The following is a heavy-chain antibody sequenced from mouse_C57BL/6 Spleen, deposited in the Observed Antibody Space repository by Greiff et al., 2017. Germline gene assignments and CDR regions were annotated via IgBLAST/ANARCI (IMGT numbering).Heavy chain of an antibody. CDR1: GFNIKDYY. D-gene: IGHD1-1*01. Sequence: VQLQQPGAELVKPGASVKLSCTASGFNIKDYYMHWVKQRTEQGLEWIGRIDPEGGETKYAPKFQGKATITADTSSNTAYLQLSSLTSEDTAVYYCARRGYGSSSRDYWGQGTTLTVSS. J-gene: IGHJ2*01. CDR2: IDPEGGET. V-gene: IGHV14-2*01. CDR3: ARRGYGSSSRDY.